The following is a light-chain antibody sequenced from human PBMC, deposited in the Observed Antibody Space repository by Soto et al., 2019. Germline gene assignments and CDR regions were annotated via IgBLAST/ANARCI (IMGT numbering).Light chain of an antibody. Sequence: EIVLTQSPGTLSLSPGERAILSCRASQSVDNDLAWYQQKPGQPPRLLIYDASTRATGIPARFSGSQSGTEFTLTISSLQSEDFAVYFCQQYHNWPPITFGQGTRLEIK. J-gene: IGKJ5*01. V-gene: IGKV3D-15*01. CDR3: QQYHNWPPIT. CDR1: QSVDND. CDR2: DAS.